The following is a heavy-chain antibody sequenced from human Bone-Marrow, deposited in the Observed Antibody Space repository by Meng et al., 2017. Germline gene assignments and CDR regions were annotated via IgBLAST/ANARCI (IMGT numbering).Heavy chain of an antibody. D-gene: IGHD2/OR15-2a*01. Sequence: VEDGGGLGQPGGLVERSCAVCGVTFSAFVIHWVRPASGKGLGWVGRIGGRRKSYAAAYAAPVRGRSTISRDDSRDTAYLQMNSLKTEDSAVYYCTIYVRGHIWGQGTMVTVSS. CDR3: TIYVRGHI. CDR1: GVTFSAFV. J-gene: IGHJ3*02. CDR2: IGGRRKSYAA. V-gene: IGHV3-73*02.